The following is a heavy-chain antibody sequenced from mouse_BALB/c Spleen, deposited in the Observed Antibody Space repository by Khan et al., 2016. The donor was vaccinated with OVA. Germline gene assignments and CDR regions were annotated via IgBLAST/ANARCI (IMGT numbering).Heavy chain of an antibody. V-gene: IGHV5-6-3*01. CDR3: VSVYDRYDEGYWYFDV. CDR1: GFTFSGYG. Sequence: EVELVESGGGLVQPGGSLKLSCAASGFTFSGYGMSWVRQTPDKRLELVATINSNGGTSYYPDSVKGRFTISRDNAKNTLHLQMSSLQSEDTAMYYCVSVYDRYDEGYWYFDVWGAGTTVTVSS. CDR2: INSNGGTS. D-gene: IGHD2-14*01. J-gene: IGHJ1*01.